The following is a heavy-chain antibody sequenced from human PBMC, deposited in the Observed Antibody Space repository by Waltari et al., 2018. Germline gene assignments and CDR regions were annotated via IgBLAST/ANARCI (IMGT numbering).Heavy chain of an antibody. Sequence: QLQLQESGPGLVKPSETLSLPCTVSGASISNASYFWGWIRQPPGKGLEWIGSIYHTGSTYYNPSLKSRVTVSQDTPRNQFSLKLSSVTAADTALFYCARASRIMITFGGVIAFDPWGQGTLVTVSS. CDR2: IYHTGST. CDR1: GASISNASYF. V-gene: IGHV4-39*01. CDR3: ARASRIMITFGGVIAFDP. D-gene: IGHD3-16*02. J-gene: IGHJ5*02.